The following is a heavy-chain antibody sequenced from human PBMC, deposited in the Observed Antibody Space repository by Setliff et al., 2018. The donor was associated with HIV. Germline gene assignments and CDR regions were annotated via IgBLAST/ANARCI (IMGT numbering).Heavy chain of an antibody. D-gene: IGHD2-15*01. V-gene: IGHV4-31*03. CDR3: ARLGTRTVAADADFDS. CDR1: GDPIFIGGYY. Sequence: SETLSLTCTVSGDPIFIGGYYWSWIRQHPGGGLEWIGYIYHTGKTYYNPSLQSRIIMSLDMSQNQFSLKLSSVTAADTAVYYCARLGTRTVAADADFDSWGQGALVTVSS. CDR2: IYHTGKT. J-gene: IGHJ4*02.